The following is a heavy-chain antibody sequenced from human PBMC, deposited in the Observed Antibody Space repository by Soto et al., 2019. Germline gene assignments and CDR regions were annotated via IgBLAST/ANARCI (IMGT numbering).Heavy chain of an antibody. CDR3: ARGGYSGYDQYYYGMDV. V-gene: IGHV4-4*07. CDR1: GGSISSYY. CDR2: IYTSGST. D-gene: IGHD5-12*01. Sequence: SETLSLTCTVSGGSISSYYWSWIRQPAGKGLEWIGRIYTSGSTNYNPSLKSRVTMSVDTSKNQFSLKLSSVTAADTDVYYCARGGYSGYDQYYYGMDVWGQGTTVTVSS. J-gene: IGHJ6*02.